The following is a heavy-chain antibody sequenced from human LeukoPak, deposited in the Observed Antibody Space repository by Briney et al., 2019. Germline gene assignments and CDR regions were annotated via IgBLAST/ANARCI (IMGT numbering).Heavy chain of an antibody. CDR1: GSSFTSYW. CDR3: ARHGGWNYDSSGYYH. D-gene: IGHD3-22*01. J-gene: IGHJ5*02. CDR2: IYPGDSDT. V-gene: IGHV5-51*01. Sequence: GESLKISGRGFGSSFTSYWIGWVGQMPGKGLEWMGIIYPGDSDTRYSPSFQGQVTISADKSISTAYLQWSSLKASDTAMYYCARHGGWNYDSSGYYHWGQGTLVTVSS.